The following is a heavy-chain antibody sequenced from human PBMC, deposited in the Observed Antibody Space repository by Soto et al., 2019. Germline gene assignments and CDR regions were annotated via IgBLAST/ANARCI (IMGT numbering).Heavy chain of an antibody. V-gene: IGHV1-8*01. CDR2: MNPNSGNT. Sequence: ASVKVSCKASGYTYNSYDINWVRQATGQGLEWMGWMNPNSGNTGYAQKFQGRVTMTRNTSISTAYMELSSLRSEDTAVYYCARLRGYSYGYPAFDIWGQGTMVTVSS. CDR1: GYTYNSYD. D-gene: IGHD5-18*01. J-gene: IGHJ3*02. CDR3: ARLRGYSYGYPAFDI.